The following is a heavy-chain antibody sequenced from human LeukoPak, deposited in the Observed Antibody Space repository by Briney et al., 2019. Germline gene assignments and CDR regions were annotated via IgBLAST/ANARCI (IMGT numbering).Heavy chain of an antibody. CDR3: ARGYYDFWSGYLPFDP. CDR2: IYYSGST. J-gene: IGHJ5*02. D-gene: IGHD3-3*01. Sequence: SETLSLTCTVSGGSISSYYWSWIRQPPGKGLEWIGYIYYSGSTNYSPSLKSRVTISVDTSKNQFSLKLSSVTAADTAVYYCARGYYDFWSGYLPFDPWGQGTLVTISS. V-gene: IGHV4-59*01. CDR1: GGSISSYY.